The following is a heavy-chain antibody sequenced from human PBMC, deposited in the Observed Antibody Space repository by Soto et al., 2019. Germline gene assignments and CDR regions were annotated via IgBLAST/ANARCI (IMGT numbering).Heavy chain of an antibody. CDR1: GYTFTSYD. D-gene: IGHD6-19*01. CDR3: VRGHSGWDYYYYMDV. Sequence: GASVKVSCKASGYTFTSYDINWVRQATGQGLEWMGWMNPNSGNTGYAQKFQGRVTMTRNTSISTAYMELSSLRSEDTAVYYCVRGHSGWDYYYYMDVWGKGTTVTVSS. J-gene: IGHJ6*03. V-gene: IGHV1-8*01. CDR2: MNPNSGNT.